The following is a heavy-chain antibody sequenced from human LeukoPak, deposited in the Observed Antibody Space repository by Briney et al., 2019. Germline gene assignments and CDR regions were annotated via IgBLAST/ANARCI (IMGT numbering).Heavy chain of an antibody. J-gene: IGHJ4*02. CDR3: ARSYCRSNSCYMFPDY. CDR2: IYHSGST. Sequence: SGTLSLTCAVSSGSISSNNWCTWVRQPPGKGLEWIGEIYHSGSTNYNPSLKSRVTISVDNSNNQFSLKLTSVTAADTAVYYCARSYCRSNSCYMFPDYGGQGTLVTVSS. CDR1: SGSISSNNW. D-gene: IGHD2-2*02. V-gene: IGHV4-4*02.